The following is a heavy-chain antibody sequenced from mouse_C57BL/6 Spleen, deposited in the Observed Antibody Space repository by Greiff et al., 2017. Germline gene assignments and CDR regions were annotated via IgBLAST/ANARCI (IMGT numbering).Heavy chain of an antibody. Sequence: EVKVVESGGGLVKPGGSLKLSCAASGFTFSDYGMHWVRQAPEKGLEWVAYISSGSSTIYYADTVKGRFTISRDNAKNTLFLQMTSLRSEDTAMYYCARSYVLGEGPWFAYWGQGTLVTVSA. CDR1: GFTFSDYG. D-gene: IGHD1-1*01. J-gene: IGHJ3*01. V-gene: IGHV5-17*01. CDR3: ARSYVLGEGPWFAY. CDR2: ISSGSSTI.